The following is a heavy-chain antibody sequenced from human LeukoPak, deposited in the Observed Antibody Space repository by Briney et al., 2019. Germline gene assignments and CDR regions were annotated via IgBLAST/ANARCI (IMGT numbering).Heavy chain of an antibody. CDR2: IIPILGIA. V-gene: IGHV1-69*02. Sequence: WSSVKVSCKASGGTFISYTISWVRQAPGQGLEWMGRIIPILGIANYAQKFQGRVTITADKSTSTAYMELSSLRSEDTAVYYCARGYCSSTSCRRINWFDPWGQGTLVTVSS. J-gene: IGHJ5*02. CDR3: ARGYCSSTSCRRINWFDP. D-gene: IGHD2-2*01. CDR1: GGTFISYT.